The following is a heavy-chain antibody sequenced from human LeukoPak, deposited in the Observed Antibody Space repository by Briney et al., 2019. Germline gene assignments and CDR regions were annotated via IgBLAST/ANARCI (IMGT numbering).Heavy chain of an antibody. D-gene: IGHD5/OR15-5a*01. CDR2: VFPRSGDT. CDR1: GCTFSDYY. V-gene: IGHV1-2*02. J-gene: IGHJ1*01. Sequence: GASVKVSCKASGCTFSDYYIHWARQAPGEGLEWVGWVFPRSGDTYYSQRFHGRVAMTTDTSINTAYMELSRLKSDDTGVYFCARPPRDLVSAAPFPFWGQGTLVTVSS. CDR3: ARPPRDLVSAAPFPF.